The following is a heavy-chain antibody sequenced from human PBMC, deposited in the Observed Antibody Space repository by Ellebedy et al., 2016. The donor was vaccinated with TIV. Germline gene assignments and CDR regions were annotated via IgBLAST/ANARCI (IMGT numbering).Heavy chain of an antibody. Sequence: AASVKVSCKASGYTFTTYAVHWVRQAPGQRPEWMGWINSGNGNTKNSQKFKGRVTLIRDTSASTTYMGLRSLRAEDTAVYFWARMTYNSGWYFDYWGQGTVVTGSS. J-gene: IGHJ4*02. CDR2: INSGNGNT. D-gene: IGHD6-19*01. CDR3: ARMTYNSGWYFDY. CDR1: GYTFTTYA. V-gene: IGHV1-3*01.